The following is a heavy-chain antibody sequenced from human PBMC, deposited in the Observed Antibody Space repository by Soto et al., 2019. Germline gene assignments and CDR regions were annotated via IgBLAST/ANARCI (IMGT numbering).Heavy chain of an antibody. CDR3: ASGGQNALDI. Sequence: ASVKVSCKTSGYTFPGSYMHWVRQAPGQGLEWMGWINPNSRGTNYAQKFQARVTMTRDTSISTAYMELSRLRFDDTAVYYCASGGQNALDIWGQGTMVNVSS. D-gene: IGHD2-15*01. CDR2: INPNSRGT. CDR1: GYTFPGSY. V-gene: IGHV1-2*02. J-gene: IGHJ3*02.